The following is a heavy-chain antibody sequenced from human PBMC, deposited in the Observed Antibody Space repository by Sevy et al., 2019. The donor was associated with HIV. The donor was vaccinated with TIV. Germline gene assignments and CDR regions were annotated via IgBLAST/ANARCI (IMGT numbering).Heavy chain of an antibody. D-gene: IGHD6-13*01. CDR1: GGSVSSGDYY. Sequence: SETLSLTCAVSGGSVSSGDYYWSWIRQPPGKGLEWIGYVSYIGSTNYSPSLKSRLTISVDTSRNQFSLKLNSVTAADTAVYYCAIDRIAAAGGHFDYWGQGILVTVSS. CDR3: AIDRIAAAGGHFDY. J-gene: IGHJ4*02. CDR2: VSYIGST. V-gene: IGHV4-61*08.